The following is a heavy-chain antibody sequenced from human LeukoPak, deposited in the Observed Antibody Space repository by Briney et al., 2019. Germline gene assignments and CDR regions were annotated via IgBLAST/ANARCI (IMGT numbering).Heavy chain of an antibody. V-gene: IGHV3-30*18. Sequence: PGGSLRLSCAASGFTFSNYGMRWVRKTPGKGLEWVTVIAHDGSVQYYIDSVKGRFTISRDDSKNMLYLQMNSLRAEDTAIYYCAKEKVPISMPAWYFDLWGRGTLVAVSS. J-gene: IGHJ2*01. D-gene: IGHD2/OR15-2a*01. CDR1: GFTFSNYG. CDR3: AKEKVPISMPAWYFDL. CDR2: IAHDGSVQ.